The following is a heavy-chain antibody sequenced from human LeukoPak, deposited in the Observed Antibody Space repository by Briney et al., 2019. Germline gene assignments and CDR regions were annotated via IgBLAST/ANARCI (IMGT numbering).Heavy chain of an antibody. CDR1: GGSISSSSYY. V-gene: IGHV4-39*01. D-gene: IGHD5-12*01. J-gene: IGHJ4*02. CDR3: ARRRGYSGYGYYFDY. CDR2: IYYSGST. Sequence: PSETLSLTCTVSGGSISSSSYYWGWIRPPPGKGLEWIGSIYYSGSTYYNPSLKSRVTISVDTSKNQFSLKLSSVTAADTAVYYCARRRGYSGYGYYFDYWGQGTLVTVSS.